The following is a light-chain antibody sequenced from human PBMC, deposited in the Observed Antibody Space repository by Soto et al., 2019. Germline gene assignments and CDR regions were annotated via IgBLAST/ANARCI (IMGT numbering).Light chain of an antibody. Sequence: EIVLTQSPATLSLSPGERATLSCRASQSVSSYLAWYQQKPGQAPRLLIYDASNRATGIPARFSGGGSGTDFTLTISSLEPEDFAVYYCQQYEAVVTFGQGTKVDIK. V-gene: IGKV3-11*01. CDR3: QQYEAVVT. CDR1: QSVSSY. CDR2: DAS. J-gene: IGKJ1*01.